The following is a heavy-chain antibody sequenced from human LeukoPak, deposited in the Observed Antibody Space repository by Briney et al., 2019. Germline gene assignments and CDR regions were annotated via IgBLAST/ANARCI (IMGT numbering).Heavy chain of an antibody. J-gene: IGHJ4*02. CDR1: GGSFSGYY. CDR2: INHSGST. D-gene: IGHD5-24*01. CDR3: TSADGYKIDY. V-gene: IGHV4-34*01. Sequence: KASETLSLTCAVYGGSFSGYYWSWIRQPPGKGLEWIGEINHSGSTNYNPSLKSRVTISVDTSKNQFSLKLSSVTAADTAVYYCTSADGYKIDYWGQGTLVTVSS.